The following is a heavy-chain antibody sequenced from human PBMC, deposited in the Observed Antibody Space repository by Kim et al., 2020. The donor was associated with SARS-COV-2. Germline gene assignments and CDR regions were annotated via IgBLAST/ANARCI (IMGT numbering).Heavy chain of an antibody. J-gene: IGHJ4*02. CDR2: IYYGGSS. Sequence: SETLSLTCTVSGGSISSSSYYWGWIRQPPGKGLEWIGSIYYGGSSYYNPSLRSRVTISMDTSKNQLSLKLSSVTAADTAVYYCARVNSSGYYRFDYWGQGTLVTVSS. CDR3: ARVNSSGYYRFDY. CDR1: GGSISSSSYY. V-gene: IGHV4-39*01. D-gene: IGHD3-22*01.